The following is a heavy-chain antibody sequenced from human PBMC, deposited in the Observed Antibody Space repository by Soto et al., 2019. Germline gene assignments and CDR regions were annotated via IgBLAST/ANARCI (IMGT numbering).Heavy chain of an antibody. D-gene: IGHD3-16*02. Sequence: GESLKISCAASGFTFSSYAMSWVRQAPGKGLEWVSAISGSGGSTYYADSVKGRFTISRDNSKNTLYLQMNSLRAEDTAVYYCAKDPIWGSYRRSGYFDYWGQGTLVTVS. V-gene: IGHV3-23*01. CDR3: AKDPIWGSYRRSGYFDY. CDR1: GFTFSSYA. J-gene: IGHJ4*02. CDR2: ISGSGGST.